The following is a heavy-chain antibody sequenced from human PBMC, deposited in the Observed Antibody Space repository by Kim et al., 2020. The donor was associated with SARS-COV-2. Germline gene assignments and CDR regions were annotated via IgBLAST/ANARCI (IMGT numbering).Heavy chain of an antibody. V-gene: IGHV4-59*01. CDR1: GGSISSYY. D-gene: IGHD4-17*01. CDR2: IYYSGST. CDR3: ARESPDYGDYPSFDY. Sequence: SETLSLTCTVSGGSISSYYWSWIRQPPGKGLEWIGYIYYSGSTNYNPSLKSRVTISVDTSKNQFSLKLSSVTAADTAVYYCARESPDYGDYPSFDYWGQGTLVTVSS. J-gene: IGHJ4*02.